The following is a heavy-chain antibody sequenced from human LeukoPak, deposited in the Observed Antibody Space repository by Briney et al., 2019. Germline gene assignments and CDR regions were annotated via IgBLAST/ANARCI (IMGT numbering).Heavy chain of an antibody. Sequence: PGGSLRLSCAAPGFTFSSYGMSWVRQAPGKGLEWVSAISGSGGSTYYADSVKGRFTISRDNSKNTLYLQMNSLRAEDTAVYYCAKDDYYGSGSSSWGQGTLVTVSS. CDR2: ISGSGGST. D-gene: IGHD3-10*01. CDR3: AKDDYYGSGSSS. J-gene: IGHJ4*02. CDR1: GFTFSSYG. V-gene: IGHV3-23*01.